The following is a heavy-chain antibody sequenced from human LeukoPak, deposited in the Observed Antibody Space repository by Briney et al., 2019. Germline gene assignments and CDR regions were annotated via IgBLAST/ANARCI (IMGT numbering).Heavy chain of an antibody. V-gene: IGHV4-30-2*01. CDR3: ARGASSGYSNYGGRGTYFDY. Sequence: PSETLSLTCTVSGGSISSGGYYWSWIRQPPGKGLEWIGYIYHSGSTYYNPSLKSRVTISVDRSKNQFSLKLSSVTAADTAVYYCARGASSGYSNYGGRGTYFDYWGQGTLVTVSS. CDR1: GGSISSGGYY. D-gene: IGHD4-11*01. CDR2: IYHSGST. J-gene: IGHJ4*02.